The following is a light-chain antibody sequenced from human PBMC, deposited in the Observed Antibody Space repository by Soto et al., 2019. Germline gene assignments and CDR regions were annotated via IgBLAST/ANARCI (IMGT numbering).Light chain of an antibody. J-gene: IGLJ1*01. CDR3: CSYAGSYV. Sequence: QSALTQPHSVSGSPGQSVTISCTGTSSDVGGYNYVSWYQQHPGKAPKLMIYDVSKRPPGVPDRFSGSKSGNTASLTISGLQAEDEADYYCCSYAGSYVFGTGTKLTVL. CDR2: DVS. V-gene: IGLV2-11*01. CDR1: SSDVGGYNY.